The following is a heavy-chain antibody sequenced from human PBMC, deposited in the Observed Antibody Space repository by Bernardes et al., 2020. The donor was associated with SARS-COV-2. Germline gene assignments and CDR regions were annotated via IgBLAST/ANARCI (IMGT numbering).Heavy chain of an antibody. Sequence: SETLSLTCTVSGGSIRSSSFYWAWIRQPPGKGLEWIGSVHHSGNTYCDASLKSRVTISVDMSKNQFSLRLTSVTAADTAVYYCANIYFDSSKYYMGFHNWGQGTLVTVSS. CDR3: ANIYFDSSKYYMGFHN. CDR1: GGSIRSSSFY. V-gene: IGHV4-39*01. CDR2: VHHSGNT. D-gene: IGHD3-22*01. J-gene: IGHJ4*02.